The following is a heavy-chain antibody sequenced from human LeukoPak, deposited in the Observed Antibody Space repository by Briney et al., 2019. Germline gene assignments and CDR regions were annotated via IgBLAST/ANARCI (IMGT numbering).Heavy chain of an antibody. CDR3: ARWGNWGHYYYMDV. V-gene: IGHV4-4*07. J-gene: IGHJ6*03. Sequence: SETLSLTCTVSGGSISSYYWSWIRQPAGKGLEWIGRIYTSGSTNYNPSLKSRVTMSVDTSKNQFSLKLSSVTAADTAVYYCARWGNWGHYYYMDVWGKGTTVTVSS. D-gene: IGHD7-27*01. CDR1: GGSISSYY. CDR2: IYTSGST.